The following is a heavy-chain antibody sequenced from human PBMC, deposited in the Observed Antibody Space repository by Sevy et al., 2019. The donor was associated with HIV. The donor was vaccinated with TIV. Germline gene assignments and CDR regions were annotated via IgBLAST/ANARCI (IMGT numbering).Heavy chain of an antibody. CDR3: ARIAMGHYYYGMDV. J-gene: IGHJ6*02. D-gene: IGHD5-18*01. Sequence: ASVKVSCKASGGTFSSYAISWVRQAPGQGLEWMGGIIPIFGTANYAQKFQGRVTITADESTSTAYMELSSLRSEDTAVYYCARIAMGHYYYGMDVWGQWTTVTVSS. V-gene: IGHV1-69*13. CDR1: GGTFSSYA. CDR2: IIPIFGTA.